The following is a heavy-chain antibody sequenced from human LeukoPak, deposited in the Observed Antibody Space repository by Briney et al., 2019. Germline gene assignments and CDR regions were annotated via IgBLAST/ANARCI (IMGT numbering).Heavy chain of an antibody. CDR3: ARPYYDFWSGSRSRANWFDP. CDR1: GGTFSSYA. Sequence: GSSVKVSCKASGGTFSSYAISWVRQALGQGLEWMGGIIPIFGTANYAQKFQGRVTITADESTSTAYMELSSLRSEDTAVYYCARPYYDFWSGSRSRANWFDPWGQGTLVTVSS. D-gene: IGHD3-3*01. J-gene: IGHJ5*02. V-gene: IGHV1-69*01. CDR2: IIPIFGTA.